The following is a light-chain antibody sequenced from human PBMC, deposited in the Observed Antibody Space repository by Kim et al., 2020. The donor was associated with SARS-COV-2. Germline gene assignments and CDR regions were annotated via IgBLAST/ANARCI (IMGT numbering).Light chain of an antibody. CDR2: VNSDDSR. V-gene: IGLV4-69*01. CDR1: SGHSNYA. Sequence: SIKLTCTLSSGHSNYAIAWHQQQPEKGPRYLMKVNSDDSRTKGDGIPDRFSGSSSGAERYLTISSLQSEDEADYYCQTWGTGIRVFGGGTQLTVL. J-gene: IGLJ2*01. CDR3: QTWGTGIRV.